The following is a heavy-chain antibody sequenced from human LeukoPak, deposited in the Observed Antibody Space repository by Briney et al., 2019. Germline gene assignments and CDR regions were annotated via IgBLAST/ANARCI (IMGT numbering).Heavy chain of an antibody. D-gene: IGHD6-13*01. CDR1: GFTFSNYT. CDR2: IGSSSSYV. Sequence: GGSLRLSCAASGFTFSNYTMNWVRQAPGKGLEWVSSIGSSSSYVYFADSVKGRFTISRDNAKNSLFLQMNSLRAEDTAVYYCAKDAAAGTFDYWGQGTLVTVSS. J-gene: IGHJ4*02. V-gene: IGHV3-21*04. CDR3: AKDAAAGTFDY.